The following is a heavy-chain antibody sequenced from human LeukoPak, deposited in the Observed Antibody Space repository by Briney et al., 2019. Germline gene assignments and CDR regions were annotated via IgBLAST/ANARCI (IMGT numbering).Heavy chain of an antibody. J-gene: IGHJ6*04. CDR3: AELGITMIGGV. CDR2: ISSSGSTI. CDR1: GFTFSSYE. D-gene: IGHD3-10*02. V-gene: IGHV3-48*03. Sequence: PGGSLRLSCAASGFTFSSYEMNWVRQAPGKGLEWASYISSSGSTIYYADSEKGRFTISRDNAKNSLYLQMNSLRAEDTAVYYCAELGITMIGGVWGKGTTVTISS.